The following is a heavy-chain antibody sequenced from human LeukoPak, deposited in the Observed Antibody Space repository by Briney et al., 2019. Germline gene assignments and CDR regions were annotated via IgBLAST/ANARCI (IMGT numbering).Heavy chain of an antibody. J-gene: IGHJ3*02. CDR2: ISSSSSYI. D-gene: IGHD3-16*01. CDR3: ARRYVGDSNDAFDI. V-gene: IGHV3-21*01. Sequence: AGGSLRLSCAASGFTFSSYSMNWVRQAPGKGLEWVSSISSSSSYIYYADSVKGRFTISRDNAKNSLYLQMNSLRAEDTAVYYCARRYVGDSNDAFDIWGQGTMVTVSS. CDR1: GFTFSSYS.